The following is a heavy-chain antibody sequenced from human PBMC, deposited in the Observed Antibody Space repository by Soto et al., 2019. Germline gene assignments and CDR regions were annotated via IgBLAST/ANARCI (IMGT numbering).Heavy chain of an antibody. CDR1: GFTFSSYA. Sequence: QVQLVESGGGVVQPGRSLRLSCAASGFTFSSYAMHWVRQAPGKGLEWVAVISYDGSNKYYADSVKGRFTISRDNSKNTLYLQMNSLRAEDTAVYYCARDQGTAMVMENYCYGMDVWGQGTTVTVSS. CDR2: ISYDGSNK. D-gene: IGHD5-18*01. V-gene: IGHV3-30-3*01. CDR3: ARDQGTAMVMENYCYGMDV. J-gene: IGHJ6*02.